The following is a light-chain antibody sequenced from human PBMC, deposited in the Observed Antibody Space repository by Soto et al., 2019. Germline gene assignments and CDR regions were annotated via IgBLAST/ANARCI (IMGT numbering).Light chain of an antibody. CDR2: LGS. CDR3: MQALQTPRT. V-gene: IGKV2-28*01. Sequence: DIVMTQSPLSLPVTPGEPASISCRSSQSLLHSNGYNYLDWYLQKPGQSPQLLIYLGSNRASGVXDXCSGSVSGTDFTLKISRVEAEDVGVYYCMQALQTPRTFGQGTKVEI. J-gene: IGKJ1*01. CDR1: QSLLHSNGYNY.